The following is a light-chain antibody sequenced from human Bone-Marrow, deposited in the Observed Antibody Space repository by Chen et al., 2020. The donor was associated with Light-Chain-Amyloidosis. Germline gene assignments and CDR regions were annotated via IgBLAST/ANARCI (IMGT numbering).Light chain of an antibody. CDR1: QSVSSY. V-gene: IGKV3-11*01. J-gene: IGKJ3*01. CDR3: QHRSNWPLFT. CDR2: DAS. Sequence: EIVLTQSPATLSLSPGERATLSCRASQSVSSYLAWYQQKPGQAPRLLIYDASNRATGIPARFSGSGSATDFTLTISSLEPEDFAVYYCQHRSNWPLFTFGPGTKVHIK.